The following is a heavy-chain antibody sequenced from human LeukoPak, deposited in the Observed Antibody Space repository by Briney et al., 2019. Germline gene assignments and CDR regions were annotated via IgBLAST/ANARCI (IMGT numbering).Heavy chain of an antibody. D-gene: IGHD3-3*01. CDR2: INHSGST. Sequence: PSETLSLTCAVYGGSFSGYYWSWIRQPPGKGLEWIGEINHSGSTNYNPSLKSRVTISVDTSKNQFSLKLSSVTAADTAVYYCARSEDYDFWSGYSEYNWFDPWGQGTLVTVSS. CDR1: GGSFSGYY. J-gene: IGHJ5*02. CDR3: ARSEDYDFWSGYSEYNWFDP. V-gene: IGHV4-34*01.